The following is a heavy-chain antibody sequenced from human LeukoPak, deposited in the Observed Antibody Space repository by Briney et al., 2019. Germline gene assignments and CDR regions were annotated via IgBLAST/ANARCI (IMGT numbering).Heavy chain of an antibody. Sequence: GASVKVSCKASGHTFTSYAMHWVRQAPGQRLEWMGWINAGNGNTKYSQKFQGRVTITRDTSASTAYMELSSLRSEDTAVYYCARSTTIFGVVTTSYYYYSMDVWGQGTTVTVSS. V-gene: IGHV1-3*01. J-gene: IGHJ6*02. CDR1: GHTFTSYA. CDR2: INAGNGNT. CDR3: ARSTTIFGVVTTSYYYYSMDV. D-gene: IGHD3-3*01.